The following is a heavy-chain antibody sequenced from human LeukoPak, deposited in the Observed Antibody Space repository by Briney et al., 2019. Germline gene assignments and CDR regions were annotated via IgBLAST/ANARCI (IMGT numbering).Heavy chain of an antibody. J-gene: IGHJ4*02. CDR2: ISTSSIYI. CDR1: GFTFSRYS. Sequence: GGSLRLSCAASGFTFSRYSMNWVRQAPGKGLEWVSSISTSSIYIYYADSVKGRFTISRDNAKNSLYLQMNSLRAEDTAVYYCARSGYNYGYWFDYWGQGTLVTVSS. V-gene: IGHV3-21*01. CDR3: ARSGYNYGYWFDY. D-gene: IGHD5-18*01.